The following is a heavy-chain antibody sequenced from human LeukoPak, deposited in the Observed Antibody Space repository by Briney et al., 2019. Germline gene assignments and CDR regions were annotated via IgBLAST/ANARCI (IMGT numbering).Heavy chain of an antibody. V-gene: IGHV3-23*01. D-gene: IGHD5-18*01. CDR2: ISGSGGST. CDR1: GFTFSIYA. Sequence: GGSLRLSCAASGFTFSIYAMSWVRQAPGKGLQWVSTISGSGGSTYYADSVKGRFTISRDNSKNTLYLQMNSLRAEDTAVYYCAKVHGAAYSYIDAFYIWGQGTMVTVSS. CDR3: AKVHGAAYSYIDAFYI. J-gene: IGHJ3*02.